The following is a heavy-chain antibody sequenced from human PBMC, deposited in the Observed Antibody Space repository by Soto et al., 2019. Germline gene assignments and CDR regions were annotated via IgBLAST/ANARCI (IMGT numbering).Heavy chain of an antibody. CDR1: GGSISSYY. V-gene: IGHV4-59*01. D-gene: IGHD3-10*01. CDR2: IYYSGST. J-gene: IGHJ6*02. Sequence: QVQLQESGPGLVKPSETLSLTCTVSGGSISSYYWSWIRQPPGKGLEWIGYIYYSGSTNYNPSLKSRVTISVDTSKNQFSLKLSSVTAADTAAYYCARDRGKGYGMDVWGQGTTVTVSS. CDR3: ARDRGKGYGMDV.